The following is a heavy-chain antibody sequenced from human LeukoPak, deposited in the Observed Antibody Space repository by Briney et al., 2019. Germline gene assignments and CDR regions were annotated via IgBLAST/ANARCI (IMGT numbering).Heavy chain of an antibody. CDR3: ARQVDTTMALPDY. J-gene: IGHJ4*02. D-gene: IGHD5-18*01. Sequence: GASVKVSCKTSRYTFTSYGVSWVRQAPGQRLEWMGWISTYNYNTYFAQKFRGRVTLTKDTSTSTVYMELRNLRSDDSAIYYCARQVDTTMALPDYWGQGTLVTVSS. CDR2: ISTYNYNT. CDR1: RYTFTSYG. V-gene: IGHV1-18*01.